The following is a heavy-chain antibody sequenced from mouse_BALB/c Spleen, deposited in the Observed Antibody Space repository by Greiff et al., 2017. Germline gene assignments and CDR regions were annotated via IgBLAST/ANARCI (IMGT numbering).Heavy chain of an antibody. CDR1: GFTFSNYW. V-gene: IGHV6-6*02. CDR3: LYGNYDYAMDY. J-gene: IGHJ4*01. D-gene: IGHD2-1*01. CDR2: IRLKSNNYAT. Sequence: DVKLQESGGGLVQPGGSMKLSCVASGFTFSNYWMNWVRQSPEKGLEWVAEIRLKSNNYATHYAESVKGRFTISRDDSKSSVYLQMNNLRAEDTGIYYCLYGNYDYAMDYWGQGTSVTVSS.